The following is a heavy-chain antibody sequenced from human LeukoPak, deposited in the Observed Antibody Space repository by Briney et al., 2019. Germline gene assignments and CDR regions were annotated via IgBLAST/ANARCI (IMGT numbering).Heavy chain of an antibody. Sequence: SETLSLTCAVSGVPLSNYYWSWVRQSPRQGLEWIGEINHSGYTNYNPSLKSRVTMSIDTSKNQFSLRLTSVSAADTGVYYCTRAVAGHPDWGQGTLVTVSS. V-gene: IGHV4-34*01. CDR1: GVPLSNYY. CDR3: TRAVAGHPD. D-gene: IGHD6-19*01. CDR2: INHSGYT. J-gene: IGHJ4*02.